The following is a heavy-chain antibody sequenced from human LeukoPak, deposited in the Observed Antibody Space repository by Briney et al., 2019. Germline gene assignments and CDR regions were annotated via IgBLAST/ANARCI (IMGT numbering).Heavy chain of an antibody. Sequence: GGSLRLSCAASGFTFSSYALSWVRQAPGKGLEWVSVISGSGGSIGRADSVKGRFTVSRDNSKNTLYLQMNSLRADDTAVYYCARSDWGLDYWGQGTLVTVSS. CDR3: ARSDWGLDY. J-gene: IGHJ4*02. D-gene: IGHD7-27*01. V-gene: IGHV3-23*01. CDR1: GFTFSSYA. CDR2: ISGSGGSI.